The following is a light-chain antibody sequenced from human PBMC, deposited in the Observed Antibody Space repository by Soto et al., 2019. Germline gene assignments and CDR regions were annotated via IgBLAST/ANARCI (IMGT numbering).Light chain of an antibody. Sequence: QSVLTQPPSASGSPGQSVTISCTGTSSDVGGYNFVSWYQQHPGKAPKLMIYEVSERPSGVPDRFSGSKSGNTASLTVSGLQAEEEAYYYCSSYAGSNIVVFGGGTKLTVL. CDR3: SSYAGSNIVV. CDR1: SSDVGGYNF. CDR2: EVS. J-gene: IGLJ2*01. V-gene: IGLV2-8*01.